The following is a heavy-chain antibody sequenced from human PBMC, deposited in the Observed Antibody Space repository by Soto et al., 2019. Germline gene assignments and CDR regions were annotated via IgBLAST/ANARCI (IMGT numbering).Heavy chain of an antibody. D-gene: IGHD2-15*01. CDR2: INTGNGQT. J-gene: IGHJ4*02. CDR3: GSFTDAQYCSGGPCYSKY. CDR1: GYTFLRDA. Sequence: QVQLVQSGTEVKRPGASVKVSCQTSGYTFLRDAIAWVRQAPGQGLEWMGWINTGNGQTHYSPKFQGRVTMTTDTPRSTASVDRGSLRSDDRAVYYWGSFTDAQYCSGGPCYSKYWGQGTLVTV. V-gene: IGHV1-18*04.